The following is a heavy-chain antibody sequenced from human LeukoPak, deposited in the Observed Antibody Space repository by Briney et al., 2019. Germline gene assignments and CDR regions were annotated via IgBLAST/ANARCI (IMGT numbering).Heavy chain of an antibody. D-gene: IGHD1-26*01. Sequence: GESLKISCKGSGHSLTSYWIGWLRQMPGKGLEWMGIIYPGDSDTRYSPSFQGQVTISADKSISTAYLQWSSLKASDTAMYYCARTIVGATTAPLDYWGQGTLVTVSS. CDR3: ARTIVGATTAPLDY. CDR2: IYPGDSDT. CDR1: GHSLTSYW. J-gene: IGHJ4*02. V-gene: IGHV5-51*01.